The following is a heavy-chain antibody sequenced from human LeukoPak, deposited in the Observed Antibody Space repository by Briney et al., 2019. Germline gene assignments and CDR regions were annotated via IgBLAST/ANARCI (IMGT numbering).Heavy chain of an antibody. D-gene: IGHD6-13*01. J-gene: IGHJ5*02. CDR2: INPNSGGT. V-gene: IGHV1-2*06. CDR3: ARPSLAGIAANWYADWFDP. CDR1: GYTFTGYY. Sequence: GASVKVSCKASGYTFTGYYMHWVRQAPGQGLEWMGRINPNSGGTNYAQKFRGRVTMTRDTSISTAYMELSRLRSDDTAVYYCARPSLAGIAANWYADWFDPWGQGTLVTVSS.